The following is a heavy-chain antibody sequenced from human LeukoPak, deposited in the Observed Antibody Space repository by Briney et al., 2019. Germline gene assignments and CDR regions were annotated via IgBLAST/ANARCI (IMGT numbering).Heavy chain of an antibody. Sequence: PSETLSLTCTVSGGSISSNEYYWSWIRQPPGKGLEWIGYIYYSGSTYFNPSLKSRLTISVDTSENQFSLMLTSVTAADTAVYYCARDSVVTPGYFDYWGQGILVTVSS. CDR3: ARDSVVTPGYFDY. J-gene: IGHJ4*02. CDR2: IYYSGST. V-gene: IGHV4-30-4*01. D-gene: IGHD4-23*01. CDR1: GGSISSNEYY.